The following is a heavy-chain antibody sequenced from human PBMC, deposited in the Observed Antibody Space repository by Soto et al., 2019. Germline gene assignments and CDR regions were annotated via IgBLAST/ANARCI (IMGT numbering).Heavy chain of an antibody. CDR1: GFTFSNYA. D-gene: IGHD3-22*01. Sequence: EVQLLESGGGLVQPGGSLRLSCAASGFTFSNYAMSWVRQAPGKGLEWVSTLRIGGSITYYADSVKGRFTVSRDNSKNRLYLLMYGLRAEDTAVYYCAKGHYYYDSNGYRHFDYWGQGTLVTVSS. V-gene: IGHV3-23*01. CDR3: AKGHYYYDSNGYRHFDY. J-gene: IGHJ4*02. CDR2: LRIGGSIT.